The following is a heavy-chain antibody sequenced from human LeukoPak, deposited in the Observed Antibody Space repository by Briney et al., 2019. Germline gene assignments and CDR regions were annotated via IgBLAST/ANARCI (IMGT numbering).Heavy chain of an antibody. CDR1: GFTFSSYA. CDR2: ISSSTSTI. D-gene: IGHD4-17*01. CDR3: ARDYGDYVDRADAPWSAFDI. J-gene: IGHJ3*02. Sequence: PGGSERLSCAASGFTFSSYAMHWVRQAPGKGLEWVSYISSSTSTIYYADSVKGRFTISRDNAKNSLYLQMNSLRAEDTAVYYCARDYGDYVDRADAPWSAFDIWGQGTMVTVSS. V-gene: IGHV3-48*04.